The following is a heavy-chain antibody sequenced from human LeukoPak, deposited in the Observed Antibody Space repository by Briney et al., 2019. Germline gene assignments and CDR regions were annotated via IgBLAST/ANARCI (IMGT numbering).Heavy chain of an antibody. J-gene: IGHJ3*02. CDR1: GGSISSGGYY. CDR2: IYHSGST. V-gene: IGHV4-30-2*01. D-gene: IGHD3-3*01. Sequence: SETLSLTCTVSGGSISSGGYYWSWIRQPPGKGLEWIGYIYHSGSTYYNPSLKSRVTISVDRSKNQFSLKLSSVTAADTAVYYCARSYYDFWSGTGGYAFDIWGQGTMVTVSS. CDR3: ARSYYDFWSGTGGYAFDI.